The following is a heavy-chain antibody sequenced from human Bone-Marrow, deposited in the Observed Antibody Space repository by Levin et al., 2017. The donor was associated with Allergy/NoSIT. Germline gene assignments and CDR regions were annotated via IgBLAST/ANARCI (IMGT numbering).Heavy chain of an antibody. CDR2: ISFDGSRK. D-gene: IGHD3-3*01. J-gene: IGHJ6*02. V-gene: IGHV3-30*18. CDR1: GLVFKNYG. CDR3: AKDRVVVPTAYYYGMDV. Sequence: GSLRLSCAASGLVFKNYGFHWVRQAPGKGLEWVAVISFDGSRKYYADSVKGRFIISRDNSEGTLDLQMNSLRPEDTAVYYCAKDRVVVPTAYYYGMDVWGQGTTVTVS.